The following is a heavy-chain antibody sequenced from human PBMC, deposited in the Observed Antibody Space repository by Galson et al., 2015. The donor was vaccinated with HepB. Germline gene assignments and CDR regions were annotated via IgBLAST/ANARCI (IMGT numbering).Heavy chain of an antibody. CDR2: ISYDGSNK. Sequence: SLRLSCAASGFTFSSYAMHWVRQAPGKGLEWVAVISYDGSNKSYADSVKGRFTISRDNSKNTLYLQMNSLRAEDTAVYYCARDRDYDYVWGSYHPFDYYYYGMDVWGQGTTVTVSS. J-gene: IGHJ6*02. CDR1: GFTFSSYA. V-gene: IGHV3-30-3*01. D-gene: IGHD3-16*02. CDR3: ARDRDYDYVWGSYHPFDYYYYGMDV.